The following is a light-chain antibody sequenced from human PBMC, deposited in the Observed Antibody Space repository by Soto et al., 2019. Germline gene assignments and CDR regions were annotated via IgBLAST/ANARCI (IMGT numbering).Light chain of an antibody. V-gene: IGKV1-9*01. CDR2: AAS. J-gene: IGKJ5*01. CDR1: QSISSY. CDR3: QQLLSYPIT. Sequence: IQLTQSPSTLSASVGDRVTITSRASQSISSYLNWYQQKPGKAPKLLIYAASTLQSGVPLRFSGSGSGTSFTLTISSLQPEDFATYYCQQLLSYPITFGQGTRLEIK.